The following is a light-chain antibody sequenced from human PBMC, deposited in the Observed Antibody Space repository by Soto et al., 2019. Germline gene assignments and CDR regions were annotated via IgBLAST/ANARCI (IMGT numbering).Light chain of an antibody. Sequence: IQMTQSPSSLSASVGDRVTITCQATQDIRKYLNWYHQKPGKAPKPLIYDASSLETGVPSRFSGSGSGTDFTLTISSLQPEDFATYYCQQYNSYSTFGQGTKVDIK. V-gene: IGKV1-33*01. J-gene: IGKJ1*01. CDR2: DAS. CDR1: QDIRKY. CDR3: QQYNSYST.